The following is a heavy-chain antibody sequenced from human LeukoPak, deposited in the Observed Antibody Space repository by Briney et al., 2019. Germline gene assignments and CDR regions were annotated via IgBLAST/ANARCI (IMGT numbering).Heavy chain of an antibody. CDR1: GYTFSSYY. CDR3: ARDSTIVVVPAANLDY. CDR2: INASGPGT. Sequence: ASVKVSCKASGYTFSSYYMRWVRQAPGQGLEWMGIINASGPGTRYAQRFQGRVTMTRDMSTNTVYMELSSLRSEDTAVYYCARDSTIVVVPAANLDYWGQGTLVTVSS. D-gene: IGHD2-2*01. V-gene: IGHV1-46*01. J-gene: IGHJ4*02.